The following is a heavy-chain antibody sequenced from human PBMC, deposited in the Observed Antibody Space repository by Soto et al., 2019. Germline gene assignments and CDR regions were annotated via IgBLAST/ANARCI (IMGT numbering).Heavy chain of an antibody. Sequence: QLQLQESGPGLVKPSETLSLSCTFSGGSVSGSNNYWGWIRQPPGKGLEWIGSIHYSGTTYYKWTLRSPLTISGDTSKTRFSLRLPSVTAADTAVYFCARIDFWTHGPDLWGRGTLVTVSS. CDR3: ARIDFWTHGPDL. D-gene: IGHD3-3*01. CDR1: GGSVSGSNNY. CDR2: IHYSGTT. J-gene: IGHJ5*02. V-gene: IGHV4-39*02.